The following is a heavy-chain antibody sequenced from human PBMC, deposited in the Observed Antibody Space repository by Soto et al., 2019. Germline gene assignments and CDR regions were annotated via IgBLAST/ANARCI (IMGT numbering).Heavy chain of an antibody. CDR2: MNPNSGNT. Sequence: QVPLVQSGAEVKKPGASVKVSCKASGYTFTSYDINWVRQATGQGLEWMGWMNPNSGNTGYAQKFQGRFTMTRNTSISTAYMELSSLRSEDTAVYYCARAGAGYYYYYMDVWGKGTTVTVAS. CDR3: ARAGAGYYYYYMDV. D-gene: IGHD3-10*01. V-gene: IGHV1-8*01. CDR1: GYTFTSYD. J-gene: IGHJ6*03.